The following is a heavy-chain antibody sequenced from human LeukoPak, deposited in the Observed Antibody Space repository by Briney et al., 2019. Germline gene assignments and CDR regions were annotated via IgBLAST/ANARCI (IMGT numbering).Heavy chain of an antibody. CDR3: AREAAAARGRFDY. D-gene: IGHD6-13*01. CDR2: ISHSGST. V-gene: IGHV4-4*02. J-gene: IGHJ4*02. Sequence: SETLSLTCAVSGGXISSSNWWSWVRQPPGKGLEWLGEISHSGSTDYNPSLKSRVTMSVDKSKNQFSLKVTFVTVADTAVYYCAREAAAARGRFDYWGQGTLVTVSS. CDR1: GGXISSSNW.